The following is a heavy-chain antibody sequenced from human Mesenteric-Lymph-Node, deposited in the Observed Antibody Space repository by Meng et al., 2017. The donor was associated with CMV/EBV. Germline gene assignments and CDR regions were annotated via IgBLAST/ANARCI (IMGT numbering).Heavy chain of an antibody. CDR2: ISGSGGST. V-gene: IGHV3-23*01. CDR3: AKIGDRSRFTIFGVVIGIDY. Sequence: SYAMSGVRQAAGKGLEWVSAISGSGGSTYYADSVKCRFTISRDNSKNTLYLQMNSLRAEDTAVYYCAKIGDRSRFTIFGVVIGIDYWGQGTLVTVSS. D-gene: IGHD3-3*01. J-gene: IGHJ4*02. CDR1: SYA.